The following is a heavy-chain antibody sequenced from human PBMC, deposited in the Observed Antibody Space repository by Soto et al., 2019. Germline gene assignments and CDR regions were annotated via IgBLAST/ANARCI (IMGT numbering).Heavy chain of an antibody. Sequence: GGSLRLSCAASGFTFSDYYMSWIRQAPGKWLEWVSYISSSSYTNYADSVKGRFTISRDNAKNSLYLQMNSLRAEDTAVYYCASRGITGTRLRYAFDIWGQGXMVTVSS. CDR2: ISSSSYT. J-gene: IGHJ3*02. CDR3: ASRGITGTRLRYAFDI. D-gene: IGHD1-7*01. CDR1: GFTFSDYY. V-gene: IGHV3-11*06.